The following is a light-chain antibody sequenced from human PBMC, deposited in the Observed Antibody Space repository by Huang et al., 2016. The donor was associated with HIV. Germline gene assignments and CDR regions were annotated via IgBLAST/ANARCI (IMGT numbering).Light chain of an antibody. CDR3: QQYEDLPLT. V-gene: IGKV1-33*01. CDR1: HDINNN. Sequence: DIQMTQSPSSLSASVGDRVTITCQASHDINNNVIWYQQKPGKAPKVLIYDASTLEVGVPSRFIGTTSGKDFTFTITSLQPEDIATYYCQQYEDLPLTFGGGTKVEI. J-gene: IGKJ4*01. CDR2: DAS.